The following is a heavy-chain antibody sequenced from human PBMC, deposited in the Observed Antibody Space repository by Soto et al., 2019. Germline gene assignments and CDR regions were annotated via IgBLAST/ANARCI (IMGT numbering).Heavy chain of an antibody. CDR3: AKERSVLATTPDLDD. Sequence: QVQLVDSWGGVVQPGRSLRLSCAASGFTFSSFAMHWVRQAPGKGLAWLAVASYDGSYKYSADSVKGRVTISRDNSQNTLSQHLNSLRAEDTDVYYCAKERSVLATTPDLDDLGQGNLVTVAS. CDR1: GFTFSSFA. V-gene: IGHV3-30*18. D-gene: IGHD5-12*01. CDR2: ASYDGSYK. J-gene: IGHJ4*02.